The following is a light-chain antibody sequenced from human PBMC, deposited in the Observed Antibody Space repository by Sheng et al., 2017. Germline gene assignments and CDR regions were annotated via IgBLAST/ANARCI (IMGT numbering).Light chain of an antibody. J-gene: IGKJ4*01. CDR1: QSLNNR. V-gene: IGKV1-5*03. Sequence: DIQMTQSPSTLSASVGDRVTITCRASQSLNNRLAWYQQKPGKAPKLLISKTSDLESGVPSRFSGNGSGTEFSLTISSLQPDDFATYHCQQYESHRLTFGGGTKVEIK. CDR2: KTS. CDR3: QQYESHRLT.